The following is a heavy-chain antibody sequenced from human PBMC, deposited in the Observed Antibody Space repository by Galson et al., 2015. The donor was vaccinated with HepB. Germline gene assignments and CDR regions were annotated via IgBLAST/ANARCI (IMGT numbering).Heavy chain of an antibody. CDR3: ARSSCGYSPCFDY. CDR1: GFTFSSYA. Sequence: SLRLSCAASGFTFSSYAMHWVRQAPGKGLEWVTVISYDGSNKYYADSVKGRFTISRDNSKNTLFLQMNSLRGEDTAVYYCARSSCGYSPCFDYWGQGTLVTVSS. CDR2: ISYDGSNK. J-gene: IGHJ4*02. D-gene: IGHD3-22*01. V-gene: IGHV3-30-3*01.